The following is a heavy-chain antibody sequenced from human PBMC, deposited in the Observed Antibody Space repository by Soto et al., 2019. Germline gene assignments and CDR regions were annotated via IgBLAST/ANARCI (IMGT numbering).Heavy chain of an antibody. V-gene: IGHV4-39*01. CDR2: LYYSGNT. CDR3: ATRQGGSYNWFDP. Sequence: LXLTCTVSVGSISRSIYSWAWIRQPPGKGLEWIGTLYYSGNTYYSPSLKSRVTISVDTSKNQFPLKLSSVTAADTAVYYCATRQGGSYNWFDPWGQGTLVTVS. CDR1: VGSISRSIYS. D-gene: IGHD2-15*01. J-gene: IGHJ5*02.